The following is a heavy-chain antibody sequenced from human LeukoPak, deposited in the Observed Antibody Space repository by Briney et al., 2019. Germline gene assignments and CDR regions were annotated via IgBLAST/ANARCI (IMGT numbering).Heavy chain of an antibody. CDR1: GYSFTSYW. CDR3: ARHGTFCSSGSCYDGWFDP. D-gene: IGHD2-15*01. Sequence: GESLKISCKGSGYSFTSYWIGWVRQMPGKGLEWMGITYPGDSDTRYSPSFQGQVTISADKSISTAYLQWSSLKASDTAMYYCARHGTFCSSGSCYDGWFDPWGQGTLVTVSS. CDR2: TYPGDSDT. J-gene: IGHJ5*02. V-gene: IGHV5-51*01.